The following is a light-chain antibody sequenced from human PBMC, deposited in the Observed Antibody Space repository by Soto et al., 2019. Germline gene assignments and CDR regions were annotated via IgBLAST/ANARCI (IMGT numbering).Light chain of an antibody. CDR1: QRVTANY. V-gene: IGKV3-11*01. J-gene: IGKJ3*01. CDR3: QQRSKWPLT. Sequence: EIVLTQSPVTLSLSPGERATLSCRASQRVTANYLAWYQQRPGQAPRLLIYDASKRATGIPARFSGSASGTDFTLTISSLEPEDFAVYYCQQRSKWPLTFGPGTKVDIK. CDR2: DAS.